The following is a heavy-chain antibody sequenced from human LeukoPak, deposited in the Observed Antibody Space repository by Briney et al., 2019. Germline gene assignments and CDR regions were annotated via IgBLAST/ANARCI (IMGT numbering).Heavy chain of an antibody. Sequence: GGSLRLSCAASGFTFSSYSMNWVRQAPGKGLEWVSSISSSSSYIYYADSVKGRFTISRDNAKNSLYLQMNSLRAEDTALYYCAKDATYSSGWTDYWGQGTLVTVSS. CDR1: GFTFSSYS. CDR2: ISSSSSYI. CDR3: AKDATYSSGWTDY. V-gene: IGHV3-21*04. D-gene: IGHD6-19*01. J-gene: IGHJ4*02.